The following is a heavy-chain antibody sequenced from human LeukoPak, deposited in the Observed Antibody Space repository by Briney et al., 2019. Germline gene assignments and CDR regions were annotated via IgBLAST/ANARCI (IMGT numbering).Heavy chain of an antibody. D-gene: IGHD3-22*01. CDR2: ISSSSSYI. J-gene: IGHJ4*02. CDR1: GFTFSSYS. V-gene: IGHV3-21*01. CDR3: ARVKDDSSGHYPPLYDS. Sequence: GGSLRLSCAASGFTFSSYSMNWVRQAPGKGLEWVSSISSSSSYIYYAVSVKGRFTISRDNAKNSLYLQMNSLRAEDTAVYYCARVKDDSSGHYPPLYDSWSQGTLVSVSS.